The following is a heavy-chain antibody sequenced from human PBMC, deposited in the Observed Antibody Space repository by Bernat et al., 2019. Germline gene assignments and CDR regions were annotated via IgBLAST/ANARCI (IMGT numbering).Heavy chain of an antibody. CDR2: IYYSGST. V-gene: IGHV4-59*08. CDR1: GGSISSYY. Sequence: QVQLQESGPGLVKPSETLPLTCTVSGGSISSYYWSWIRQPPGKGLEWIGYIYYSGSTNYNPSLKSRVTISVDTSKNQFSLKLSSVTAADTAVYYCARQLRVRGVTNFDYWGQGTLVTVSS. J-gene: IGHJ4*02. CDR3: ARQLRVRGVTNFDY. D-gene: IGHD3-10*01.